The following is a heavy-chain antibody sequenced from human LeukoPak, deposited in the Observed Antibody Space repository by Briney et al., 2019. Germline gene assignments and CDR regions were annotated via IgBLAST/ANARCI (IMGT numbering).Heavy chain of an antibody. CDR3: ATDLQSDFWTGYYWDF. D-gene: IGHD3/OR15-3a*01. J-gene: IGHJ4*02. Sequence: SVKVSCKASGGSLNNYGVSWLRQAPGQGLEWMGRIIPMFGTTIYAEKFQGRVTISADNSTDTAYVEVSRLSSDDTAVYYCATDLQSDFWTGYYWDFWGQGTLVTVSS. CDR1: GGSLNNYG. V-gene: IGHV1-69*06. CDR2: IIPMFGTT.